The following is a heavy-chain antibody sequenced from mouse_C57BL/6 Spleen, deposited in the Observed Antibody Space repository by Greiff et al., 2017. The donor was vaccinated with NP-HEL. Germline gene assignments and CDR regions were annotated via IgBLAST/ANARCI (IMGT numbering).Heavy chain of an antibody. Sequence: VQLQQSGPELVKPGASVKIPCTASGYTFTDYNMDWVKQSHGKSLEWIGDINPNNGGTIYNQKFKGKATLTVDKSSSTAYMELRSLTSEDTAVYYCARRYYDGYYLRYFDVWGTGTTVTVSS. CDR1: GYTFTDYN. V-gene: IGHV1-18*01. J-gene: IGHJ1*03. D-gene: IGHD2-3*01. CDR2: INPNNGGT. CDR3: ARRYYDGYYLRYFDV.